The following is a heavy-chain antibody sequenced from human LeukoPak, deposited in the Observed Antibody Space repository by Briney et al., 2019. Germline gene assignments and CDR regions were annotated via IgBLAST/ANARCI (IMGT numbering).Heavy chain of an antibody. V-gene: IGHV1-2*02. CDR2: IQSDSGDT. CDR3: ARDLTGDLYTFFDY. CDR1: GYTFTGYH. D-gene: IGHD3-16*02. J-gene: IGHJ4*02. Sequence: GASVKVSCKTTGYTFTGYHLHWVRQAPGQGLEWMAWIQSDSGDTNYAQKFQRRVTVTRDKFTRTSYIEVDRLSSDDTAVYYCARDLTGDLYTFFDYWGQRTLVTVSS.